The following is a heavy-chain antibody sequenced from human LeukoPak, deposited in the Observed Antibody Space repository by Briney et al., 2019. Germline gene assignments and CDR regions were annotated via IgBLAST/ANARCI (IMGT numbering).Heavy chain of an antibody. V-gene: IGHV3-21*01. Sequence: GGSLRLSCAASGFIFSSYSMNWVRQAPGKGLEWVSSISSSSTYIYYADSVKGRFTISRDDSKNTLYLQMNSLRPEDTAVYYCAKDLAVTSYYYYYYMDVWGKGTTVTISS. CDR1: GFIFSSYS. D-gene: IGHD2-21*02. J-gene: IGHJ6*03. CDR3: AKDLAVTSYYYYYYMDV. CDR2: ISSSSTYI.